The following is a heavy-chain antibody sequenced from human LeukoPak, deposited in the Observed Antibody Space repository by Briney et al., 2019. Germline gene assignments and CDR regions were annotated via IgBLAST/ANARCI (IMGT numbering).Heavy chain of an antibody. D-gene: IGHD2-2*01. CDR1: GFTFSSYA. J-gene: IGHJ4*02. CDR2: ISGSGGST. V-gene: IGHV3-23*01. CDR3: AKDAPVNIVVVPAANS. Sequence: GGSLRLSCAVSGFTFSSYAMSWVRQAPGKGLEWVSAISGSGGSTYYADSVKGRFTISRDNSKNTLYLQMNSLRAEDTVVYYCAKDAPVNIVVVPAANSWGQGTLVTVSS.